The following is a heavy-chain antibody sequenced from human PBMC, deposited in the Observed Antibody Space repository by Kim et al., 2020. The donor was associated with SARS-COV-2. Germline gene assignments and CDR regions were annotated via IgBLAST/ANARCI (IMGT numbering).Heavy chain of an antibody. Sequence: GGSLRLSCAASGFTVSSNYMSWVRQAPGKGLEWVSVIYSGGSTYYADYVKGRFTISRDNSKNTLYLQMNNLRAEDTAVYYCAGAMVRGVIITGGMDVWGQGTTVTVSS. CDR2: IYSGGST. CDR1: GFTVSSNY. V-gene: IGHV3-53*01. D-gene: IGHD3-10*01. J-gene: IGHJ6*02. CDR3: AGAMVRGVIITGGMDV.